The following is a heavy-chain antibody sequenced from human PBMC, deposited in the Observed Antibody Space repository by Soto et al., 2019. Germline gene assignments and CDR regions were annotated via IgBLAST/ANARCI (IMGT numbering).Heavy chain of an antibody. Sequence: SENLSVTYTVYGASFKRYYLSWIRQRPVKWLDGIGEINHIGSTNYNPSLKSRVTISVDTSKNQFSLKLSSVTAADTAVYYCARAGRGDAASRSSGWTRIYFDYWGQGNMVTGSS. CDR3: ARAGRGDAASRSSGWTRIYFDY. D-gene: IGHD6-19*01. J-gene: IGHJ4*02. V-gene: IGHV4-34*01. CDR1: GASFKRYY. CDR2: INHIGST.